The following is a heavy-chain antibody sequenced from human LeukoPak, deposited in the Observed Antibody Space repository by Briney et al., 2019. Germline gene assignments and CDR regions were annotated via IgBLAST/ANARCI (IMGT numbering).Heavy chain of an antibody. CDR3: ARDPGGGYFDY. J-gene: IGHJ4*02. CDR1: GFIFSNYA. CDR2: ISYDGSNK. D-gene: IGHD1-14*01. Sequence: GGSLRLSCAASGFIFSNYAMSWVRQAPGKGPEWVAVISYDGSNKYYADSVKGRFTISRDNSKNTLYLQMNSLRAEDTAVYYCARDPGGGYFDYWGQGTLVTVSS. V-gene: IGHV3-30-3*01.